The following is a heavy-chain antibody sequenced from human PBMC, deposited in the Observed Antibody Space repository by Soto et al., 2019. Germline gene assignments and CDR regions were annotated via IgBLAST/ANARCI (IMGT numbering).Heavy chain of an antibody. V-gene: IGHV3-30-3*01. D-gene: IGHD5-18*01. Sequence: GGSLRLSCAASGFTFSSYAMHWVRQAPGKGLEWVAVISYDGSNKYYADSVKGRFTISRDNSKNTLYLQMNSLRAEDTAVYYCASRKYSSNYYYYGMDVWGQGTTVTVSS. CDR2: ISYDGSNK. J-gene: IGHJ6*02. CDR1: GFTFSSYA. CDR3: ASRKYSSNYYYYGMDV.